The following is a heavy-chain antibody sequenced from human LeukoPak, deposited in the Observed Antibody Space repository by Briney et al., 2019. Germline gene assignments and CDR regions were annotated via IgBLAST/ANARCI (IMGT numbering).Heavy chain of an antibody. CDR3: ARRGYGDYAPFDY. CDR2: IYSGGNT. Sequence: GGSLRLSCPVSGFTVSSNYMSWVRQAPGEGLEWVSVIYSGGNTYYADSVKGRFTISRDNSKNTLCLQMNSLRAEDTAVYYCARRGYGDYAPFDYWGQGTLVTVSS. J-gene: IGHJ4*02. CDR1: GFTVSSNY. V-gene: IGHV3-66*04. D-gene: IGHD4-17*01.